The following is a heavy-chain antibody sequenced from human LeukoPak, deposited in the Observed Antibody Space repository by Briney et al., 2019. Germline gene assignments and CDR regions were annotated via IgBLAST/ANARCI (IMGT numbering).Heavy chain of an antibody. CDR3: AKAFFSGSGGNHKHFDS. D-gene: IGHD3-10*01. CDR2: MSSVT. Sequence: ETLSLTCAVSGGSISSGGYSWSWVRQAPGKGLEWVSAMSSVTYYADSVKGRFTISRDDSKSTLFLQMNSLRAEDTAVYYCAKAFFSGSGGNHKHFDSWGQGTLVTVSS. CDR1: GGSISSGGYS. J-gene: IGHJ4*02. V-gene: IGHV3-23*01.